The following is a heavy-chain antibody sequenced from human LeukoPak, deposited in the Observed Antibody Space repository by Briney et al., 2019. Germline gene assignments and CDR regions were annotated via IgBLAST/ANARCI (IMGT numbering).Heavy chain of an antibody. Sequence: GGSLRLSCAASGFTFSSYAMSWVRQAPGKGLEWVSAISGSGGSTYYADSVKGRFTISRDNSKNTLYLQMNSLKTEDTAVYYCTTGKRGYDLGIDYWGQGTLVTVSS. CDR3: TTGKRGYDLGIDY. J-gene: IGHJ4*02. V-gene: IGHV3-23*01. CDR2: ISGSGGST. D-gene: IGHD5-12*01. CDR1: GFTFSSYA.